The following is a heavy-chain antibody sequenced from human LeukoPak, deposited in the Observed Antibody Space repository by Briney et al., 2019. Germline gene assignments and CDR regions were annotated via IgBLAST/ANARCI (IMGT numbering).Heavy chain of an antibody. Sequence: SETLSLTCSVSGYSISSGYYWSWIRQPPGKGLEWIGYIYYTGSTNHNPSLKSRVTISVDTSKNQFSLKLSSVTAADTAVYYCARVVYSGYDFRGAMDVWGKGTTVTVSS. V-gene: IGHV4-61*01. CDR2: IYYTGST. CDR1: GYSISSGYY. D-gene: IGHD5-12*01. J-gene: IGHJ6*03. CDR3: ARVVYSGYDFRGAMDV.